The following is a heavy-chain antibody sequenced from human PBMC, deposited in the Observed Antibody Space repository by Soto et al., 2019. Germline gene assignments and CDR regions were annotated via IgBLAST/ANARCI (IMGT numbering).Heavy chain of an antibody. Sequence: GSCKASGYTFTCYYIHWVRKAPGQGLEWMGWINPNSGGTKYAQKFQGRVTMTRDTSISTAYMELSRLRSDDTAVYYCARLDSTPEHAFDIWG. V-gene: IGHV1-2*02. CDR3: ARLDSTPEHAFDI. CDR2: INPNSGGT. J-gene: IGHJ3*02. CDR1: GYTFTCYY. D-gene: IGHD2-2*01.